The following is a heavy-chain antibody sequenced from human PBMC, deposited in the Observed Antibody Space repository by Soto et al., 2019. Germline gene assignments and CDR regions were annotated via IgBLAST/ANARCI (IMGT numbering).Heavy chain of an antibody. J-gene: IGHJ4*02. D-gene: IGHD6-13*01. CDR3: ARGLEDVAAAGNPGDFDY. Sequence: SETLSLTCTVSGGSISSYYWSWIRQPPGKGLEWIGYIYYSGSTNYNPSLKSRVTISVDTSKNQFSLKLSSVTAADTAVYYCARGLEDVAAAGNPGDFDYWGQGTLVTVSS. CDR1: GGSISSYY. CDR2: IYYSGST. V-gene: IGHV4-59*08.